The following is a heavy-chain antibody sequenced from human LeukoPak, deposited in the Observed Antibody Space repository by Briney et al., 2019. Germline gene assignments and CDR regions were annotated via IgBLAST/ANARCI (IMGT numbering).Heavy chain of an antibody. CDR1: GFTFSRYG. J-gene: IGHJ4*02. D-gene: IGHD6-13*01. CDR2: ITSGGSI. V-gene: IGHV3-48*01. Sequence: GGSLRLSCAASGFTFSRYGMSWVRQAPGKGLEWLSHITSGGSIYYADSVKGRFTISRDNSKNTLYLQMNSLRAEDTAVYYCARDSRIAAAVRSYYFDYWGQGTLVTVSS. CDR3: ARDSRIAAAVRSYYFDY.